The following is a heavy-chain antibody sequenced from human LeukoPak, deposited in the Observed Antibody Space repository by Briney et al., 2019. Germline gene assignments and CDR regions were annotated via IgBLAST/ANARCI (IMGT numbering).Heavy chain of an antibody. D-gene: IGHD5-12*01. J-gene: IGHJ4*02. CDR1: GYSLSSYG. CDR2: INPNSGGT. CDR3: ARGLEHSGYDSGY. Sequence: ASVKVSCKTSGYSLSSYGLIWVRQAPGQGLEWMGWINPNSGGTNYAQKFQGRVTMTRDTSISTAYMELSRLRSDDTAVYYCARGLEHSGYDSGYWGQGTLVTVSS. V-gene: IGHV1-2*02.